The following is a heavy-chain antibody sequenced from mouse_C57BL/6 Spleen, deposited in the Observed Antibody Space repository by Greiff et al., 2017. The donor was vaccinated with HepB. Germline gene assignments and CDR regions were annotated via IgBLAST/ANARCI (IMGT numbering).Heavy chain of an antibody. CDR1: GFTFSSYA. D-gene: IGHD2-3*01. CDR2: ISDGGSYT. CDR3: ASDYDGHWYFDV. V-gene: IGHV5-4*03. J-gene: IGHJ1*03. Sequence: EVKLVESGGGLVKPGGSLKLSCAASGFTFSSYAMSWVRQTPEKRLEWVATISDGGSYTYYPDNVKGRFTISRDNAKNNLYLQMSHLKSEDTAMYYCASDYDGHWYFDVWGTGTTVTVSS.